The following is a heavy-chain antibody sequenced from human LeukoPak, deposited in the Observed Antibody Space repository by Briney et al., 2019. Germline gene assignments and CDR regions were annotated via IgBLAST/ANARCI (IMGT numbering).Heavy chain of an antibody. CDR2: INIYNGNT. CDR1: GYTFTGYY. V-gene: IGHV1-18*04. Sequence: ASVKVSCKASGYTFTGYYMHWVRQAPRQGLEWMGWINIYNGNTNYAQKFQGRVTMTTDTSTSTAYMELRSLRSDDTAVYYCARSGRRPSLAARREEDWGQGTLVTVSS. D-gene: IGHD6-6*01. CDR3: ARSGRRPSLAARREED. J-gene: IGHJ4*02.